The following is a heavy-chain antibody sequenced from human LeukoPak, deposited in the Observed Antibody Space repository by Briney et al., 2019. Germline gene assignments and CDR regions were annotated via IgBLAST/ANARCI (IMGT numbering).Heavy chain of an antibody. V-gene: IGHV4-4*07. J-gene: IGHJ3*02. CDR1: GGSISSYY. CDR2: IYTSGST. D-gene: IGHD2-2*01. CDR3: ARDPPRYCSSTSCYSDAFDI. Sequence: SETLSLTCTVSGGSISSYYWSWIRQPAGKGLEWIGRIYTSGSTNYNPSLKSRVTMSVDTSKNQFSLKLSSVTAADTAVYYCARDPPRYCSSTSCYSDAFDIWGQGTMVTVSS.